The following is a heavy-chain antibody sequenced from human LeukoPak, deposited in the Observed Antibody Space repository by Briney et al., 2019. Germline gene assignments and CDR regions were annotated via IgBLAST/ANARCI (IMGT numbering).Heavy chain of an antibody. CDR3: ARDLGTGTAYTNRFDL. D-gene: IGHD2-21*02. CDR2: IGITDKT. CDR1: GFTFSRYE. V-gene: IGHV3-13*01. Sequence: GGSLRLPCTASGFTFSRYEMHWVRQVIGKGLEWVSAIGITDKTYYLAPVEGRFTISRENAKNSVYLQMNSLRAEDTAVYYCARDLGTGTAYTNRFDLWGQGTLVTVSS. J-gene: IGHJ5*02.